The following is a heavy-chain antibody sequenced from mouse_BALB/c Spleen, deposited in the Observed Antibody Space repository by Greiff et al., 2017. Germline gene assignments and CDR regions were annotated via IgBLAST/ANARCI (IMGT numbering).Heavy chain of an antibody. V-gene: IGHV1-7*01. D-gene: IGHD2-4*01. CDR3: ARAITTPYYAMDY. CDR2: INPSTGYT. J-gene: IGHJ4*01. CDR1: GYTFTSYW. Sequence: QVQLQQSGAELAKPGASVKMSCKASGYTFTSYWMHWVKQRPGQGLEWIGYINPSTGYTEYNQKFKDKATLTADKSSSTAYMQLSSLTSEDSAVYYYARAITTPYYAMDYWGQGTTVTVSS.